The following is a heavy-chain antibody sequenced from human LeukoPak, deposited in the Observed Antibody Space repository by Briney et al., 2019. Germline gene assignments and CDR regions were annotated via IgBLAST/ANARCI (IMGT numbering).Heavy chain of an antibody. D-gene: IGHD6-19*01. CDR3: ARTCIAVAEGPRDGMDV. J-gene: IGHJ6*02. V-gene: IGHV3-21*01. CDR1: GFTFSSYS. CDR2: ISSSSSYI. Sequence: PGGSLRLSCAASGFTFSSYSMNWVRQAAGKGLEWVSSISSSSSYIYYADSVKGRFTISRDNAKNSLYLQMNSLRAEDTAVYYCARTCIAVAEGPRDGMDVWGQGTTVTVSS.